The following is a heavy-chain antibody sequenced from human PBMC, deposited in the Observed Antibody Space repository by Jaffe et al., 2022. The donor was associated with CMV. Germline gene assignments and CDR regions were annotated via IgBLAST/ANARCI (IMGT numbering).Heavy chain of an antibody. J-gene: IGHJ6*02. CDR1: GYTFTSYG. Sequence: QVQLVQSGAEVKKPGASVKVSCKASGYTFTSYGISWVRQAPGQGLEWMGWISAYNGNTNYAQKLQGRVTMTTDTSTSTAYMELRSLRSDDTAVYYCARDHPGITMIVVVIPYYYYYGMDVWGQGTTVTVSS. CDR3: ARDHPGITMIVVVIPYYYYYGMDV. CDR2: ISAYNGNT. D-gene: IGHD3-22*01. V-gene: IGHV1-18*01.